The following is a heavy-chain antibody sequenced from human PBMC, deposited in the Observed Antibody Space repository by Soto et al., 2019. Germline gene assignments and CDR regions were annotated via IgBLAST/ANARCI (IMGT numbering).Heavy chain of an antibody. Sequence: ETLSLTCTVLTGAFSSYYWSCIRQTPNKRLEWIGYIYYSGSTNYNPSLKSRVTISVDTSKIQASLKLSSVTAADTGVYYCARVGHCSGGSCSLTHYYYYYMDVWGKGTTVTVSS. V-gene: IGHV4-59*01. D-gene: IGHD2-15*01. CDR1: TGAFSSYY. CDR3: ARVGHCSGGSCSLTHYYYYYMDV. CDR2: IYYSGST. J-gene: IGHJ6*03.